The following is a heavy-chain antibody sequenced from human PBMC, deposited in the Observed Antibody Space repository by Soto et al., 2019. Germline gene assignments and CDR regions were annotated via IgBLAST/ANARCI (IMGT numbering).Heavy chain of an antibody. CDR3: ACRGNYYDSSGYWEYFQH. Sequence: QVQLVQSGAEVKKPGSSVKVSRKASGGTFSSYAISWVRQAPGQGVEWMGGISHIFGTAYYEQKFQGRVTITADESSSTGYMERSSVRSEDTAVYYCACRGNYYDSSGYWEYFQHWGQGTLITVSS. V-gene: IGHV1-69*01. D-gene: IGHD3-22*01. CDR2: ISHIFGTA. J-gene: IGHJ1*01. CDR1: GGTFSSYA.